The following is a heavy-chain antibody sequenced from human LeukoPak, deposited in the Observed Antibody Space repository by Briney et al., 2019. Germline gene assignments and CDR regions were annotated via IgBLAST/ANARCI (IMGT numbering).Heavy chain of an antibody. V-gene: IGHV3-21*01. Sequence: GGSLRLSCAASGFTFSSYCMNWVRQAPGKGLEWGSSIGSSSSYIYYADSVKGRFTISTDNAKNSLYLQMNSLRAEDTAVYYCARDWSGGAHFDYWGQGTLVTVSS. CDR2: IGSSSSYI. D-gene: IGHD3-10*01. J-gene: IGHJ4*02. CDR1: GFTFSSYC. CDR3: ARDWSGGAHFDY.